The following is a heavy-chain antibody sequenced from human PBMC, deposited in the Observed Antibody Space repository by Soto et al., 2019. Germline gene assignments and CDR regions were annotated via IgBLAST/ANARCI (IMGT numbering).Heavy chain of an antibody. Sequence: QVQLQESGPGLVMPSETLSLTCTVSGDSISGSPYFWGWIRQPPGKRLEWIGSIFYDGYTLYTPSLKSRVTISVDTSKTQFSLKLTSVAAADTAIYFCARLQAAVPHYWGEGIPVPASS. CDR2: IFYDGYT. CDR3: ARLQAAVPHY. D-gene: IGHD6-13*01. CDR1: GDSISGSPYF. J-gene: IGHJ4*02. V-gene: IGHV4-39*01.